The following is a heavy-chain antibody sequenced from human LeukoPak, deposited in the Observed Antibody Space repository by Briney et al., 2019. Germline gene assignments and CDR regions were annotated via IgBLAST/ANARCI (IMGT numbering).Heavy chain of an antibody. V-gene: IGHV4-59*08. D-gene: IGHD4-23*01. Sequence: SKTLSLTCNVSGGSISSYYWSWIRQSPGKELEWIGYVYQSGTTSHSPSLKRRVTISADMSKNHFFLKLRSVTAADTAIYYCARHGGRLAYFDNWGQGTLVTVSS. J-gene: IGHJ4*02. CDR1: GGSISSYY. CDR3: ARHGGRLAYFDN. CDR2: VYQSGTT.